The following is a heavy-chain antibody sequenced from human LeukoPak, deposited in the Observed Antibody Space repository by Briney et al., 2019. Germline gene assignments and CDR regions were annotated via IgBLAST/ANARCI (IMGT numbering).Heavy chain of an antibody. CDR3: ARDITGTPDY. Sequence: SQTLSLTCAVSGDSFSSNSATWDWVRQSPWRGLEWLGSTYYRYKWYNDYAVSVRSRIPINPDTSNHQFSLQLNSVTPDDTAVYYCARDITGTPDYWGQGTLVTVSS. CDR2: TYYRYKWYN. V-gene: IGHV6-1*01. CDR1: GDSFSSNSAT. D-gene: IGHD1-20*01. J-gene: IGHJ4*02.